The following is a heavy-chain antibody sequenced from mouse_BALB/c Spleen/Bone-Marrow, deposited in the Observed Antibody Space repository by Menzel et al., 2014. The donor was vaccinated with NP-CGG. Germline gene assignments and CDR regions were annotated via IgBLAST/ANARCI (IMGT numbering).Heavy chain of an antibody. V-gene: IGHV1-80*01. J-gene: IGHJ1*01. D-gene: IGHD2-1*01. CDR1: GYAFSSYW. CDR2: IYPGDGDT. Sequence: VQLQQSGAELVRPGSSVEISCKASGYAFSSYWMNWVKQRPGQGLEWIGQIYPGDGDTNYNGKFKGKATLTADKSSSTAYMQLSSLTSEDSAVYFCARRVYGNYWYFDVWGAGTTVTVSS. CDR3: ARRVYGNYWYFDV.